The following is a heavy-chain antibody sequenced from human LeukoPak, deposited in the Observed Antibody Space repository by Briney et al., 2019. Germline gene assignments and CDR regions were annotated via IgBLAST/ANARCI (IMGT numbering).Heavy chain of an antibody. CDR3: ARHPPVSSSWYPLDY. Sequence: SETLSLXCTVSGGSIGSSSYYWGWIRQSPGKGLEWIGSIYYSGTTYYNPSLMSRVTISVDTSKDHFSLRLSSVTAADTAVYYCARHPPVSSSWYPLDYWGQGTLVTVSS. J-gene: IGHJ4*02. D-gene: IGHD6-13*01. V-gene: IGHV4-39*01. CDR2: IYYSGTT. CDR1: GGSIGSSSYY.